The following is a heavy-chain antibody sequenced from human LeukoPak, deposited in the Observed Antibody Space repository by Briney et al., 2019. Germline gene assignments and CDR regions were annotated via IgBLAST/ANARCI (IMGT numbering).Heavy chain of an antibody. D-gene: IGHD1-26*01. CDR2: IYYSGST. Sequence: SETLSLTCTVSGGSISSYYWSWIRQPPGKGLEWIGYIYYSGSTNYNPSLKSRVTISVDTSKNQFSLKLSSVTAADPAVYYCARVPRIVGATVFDYWGQGTLVTVSS. J-gene: IGHJ4*02. V-gene: IGHV4-59*01. CDR3: ARVPRIVGATVFDY. CDR1: GGSISSYY.